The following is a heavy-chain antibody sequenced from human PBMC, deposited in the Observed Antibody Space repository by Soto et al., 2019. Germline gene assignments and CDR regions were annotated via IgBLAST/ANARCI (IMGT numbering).Heavy chain of an antibody. CDR1: GFNFSSYA. V-gene: IGHV3-23*01. CDR2: ISGSGGST. CDR3: AKGLSGYSLYGMDV. J-gene: IGHJ6*02. Sequence: PGGSLRLSCAASGFNFSSYAMSWVRQAPGKGLEWVSAISGSGGSTYYADSVKGRFTISRDNSKNTLYLQMNSLRAEDTSVYYCAKGLSGYSLYGMDVWGQGTTVTVSS. D-gene: IGHD3-3*01.